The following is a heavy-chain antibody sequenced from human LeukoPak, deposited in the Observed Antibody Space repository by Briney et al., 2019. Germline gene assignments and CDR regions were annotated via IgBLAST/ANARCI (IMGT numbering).Heavy chain of an antibody. V-gene: IGHV4-34*01. CDR1: GGSFSGYY. Sequence: SETLSLTCAVYGGSFSGYYWSWIRQPPGKGLEWIGEINHSGSTNYNPSLKGRVTISGDTSKNQFSLKLSSVTAADTAVYYCARHVDSSGWYGHYYYMDVWGKGTTVTISS. J-gene: IGHJ6*03. D-gene: IGHD6-19*01. CDR2: INHSGST. CDR3: ARHVDSSGWYGHYYYMDV.